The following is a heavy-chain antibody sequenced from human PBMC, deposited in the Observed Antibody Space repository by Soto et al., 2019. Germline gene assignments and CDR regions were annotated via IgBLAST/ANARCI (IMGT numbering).Heavy chain of an antibody. CDR1: GFTFSSYW. J-gene: IGHJ3*02. CDR2: INTDGSIR. V-gene: IGHV3-74*01. CDR3: ARVMDSGWYSPSVLDI. D-gene: IGHD6-19*01. Sequence: EVQLVESGGGLVRPGGSLRLSCGASGFTFSSYWIHWVRQAPGKGLVWVSRINTDGSIRSYADSVKGRFTISRGNAKNTLYLQMNSLRDEDTAVYFCARVMDSGWYSPSVLDIWGQGTTVTVSS.